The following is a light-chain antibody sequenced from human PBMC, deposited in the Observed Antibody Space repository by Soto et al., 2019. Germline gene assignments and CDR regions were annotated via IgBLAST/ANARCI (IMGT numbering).Light chain of an antibody. J-gene: IGLJ3*02. V-gene: IGLV4-69*01. CDR1: SGHSSYA. CDR2: LNSDGSH. Sequence: QSVLTQSPSASASLAASVKLTCTLSSGHSSYAIAWYQQQPEKGPRYLMNLNSDGSHSKGDGIPDRFSGSSSGAEHYLTISSLQSEDEADYYCQTWGTGAWVFGGGIKLTVL. CDR3: QTWGTGAWV.